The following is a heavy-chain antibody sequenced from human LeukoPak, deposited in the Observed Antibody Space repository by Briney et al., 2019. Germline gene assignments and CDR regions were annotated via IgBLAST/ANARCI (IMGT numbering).Heavy chain of an antibody. CDR2: IYYSGST. D-gene: IGHD6-19*01. CDR3: ARQVVAVAGTGYFDY. Sequence: SETLSLTCTVSGGSLRSSSYYWGWIRQPPGKGLEWLGSIYYSGSTYYNASLKSRGTISVDTSKNQFSLKLNSVTAADTAVYFCARQVVAVAGTGYFDYWGQGTLVTVSS. J-gene: IGHJ4*02. CDR1: GGSLRSSSYY. V-gene: IGHV4-39*01.